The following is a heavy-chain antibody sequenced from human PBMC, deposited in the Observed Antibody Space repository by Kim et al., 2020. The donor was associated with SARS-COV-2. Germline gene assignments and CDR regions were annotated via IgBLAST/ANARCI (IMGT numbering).Heavy chain of an antibody. J-gene: IGHJ5*02. V-gene: IGHV5-51*01. D-gene: IGHD6-19*01. CDR3: ARPIGGWERGGFDP. Sequence: SPSFQGQVTISADKSISTAYLQWSSLKASDTAMYYCARPIGGWERGGFDPWGQGTLVTVSS.